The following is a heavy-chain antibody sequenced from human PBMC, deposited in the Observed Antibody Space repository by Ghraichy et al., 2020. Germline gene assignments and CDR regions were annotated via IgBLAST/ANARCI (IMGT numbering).Heavy chain of an antibody. V-gene: IGHV4-34*01. J-gene: IGHJ6*02. CDR2: INHSGNT. CDR1: GGSFSGYY. CDR3: ARDRIAARPQYYYYGMDV. Sequence: SETLSLTCAVYGGSFSGYYWSWIRQPPGKGLEWIGEINHSGNTNYNPSLKSRVTISVDTSKNQFSLKLSSVTAADTAVYYCARDRIAARPQYYYYGMDVLGQGTTVTGSS. D-gene: IGHD6-6*01.